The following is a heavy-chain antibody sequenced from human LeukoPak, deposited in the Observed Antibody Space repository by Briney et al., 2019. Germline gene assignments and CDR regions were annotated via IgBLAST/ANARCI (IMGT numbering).Heavy chain of an antibody. Sequence: PSETLSLTCTVSGGSISSYYWSWIRQPPGKGLEWIGEINHSGSTNYNPSLKSRVTISVDTSKNQFSLKLSSVTAADTAVYYCARGRIVRRYNWFDPWGQGTLVTVSS. D-gene: IGHD1-26*01. CDR2: INHSGST. V-gene: IGHV4-34*01. CDR1: GGSISSYY. J-gene: IGHJ5*02. CDR3: ARGRIVRRYNWFDP.